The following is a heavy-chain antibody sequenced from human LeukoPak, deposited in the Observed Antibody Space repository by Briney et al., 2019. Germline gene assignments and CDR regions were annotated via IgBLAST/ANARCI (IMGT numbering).Heavy chain of an antibody. Sequence: TSETLSLTCTVSGGSISSYYWSWIRQPPGKGLEWIGYIYYSGSTNYNPSLKSRVTISVDTSKNQFSLKLSSVTAADTAVYYCASSAVAGTDYFDYWGQGTLDTVSS. D-gene: IGHD6-19*01. CDR1: GGSISSYY. J-gene: IGHJ4*02. CDR3: ASSAVAGTDYFDY. V-gene: IGHV4-59*01. CDR2: IYYSGST.